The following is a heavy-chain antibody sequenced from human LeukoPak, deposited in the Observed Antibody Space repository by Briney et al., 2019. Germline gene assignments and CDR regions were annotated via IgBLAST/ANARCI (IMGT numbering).Heavy chain of an antibody. J-gene: IGHJ4*02. D-gene: IGHD3-22*01. CDR3: ARARGVYYYDSSGYRY. CDR1: GGSFSGYY. Sequence: SETLSLTCAVYGGSFSGYYWSWIRQPPGKGLEWIGEINHSGSTNYNPSHKSRVTISVDTSKNQFSLKLSSVTAADTAVYYCARARGVYYYDSSGYRYWGQGTLVTVSS. V-gene: IGHV4-34*01. CDR2: INHSGST.